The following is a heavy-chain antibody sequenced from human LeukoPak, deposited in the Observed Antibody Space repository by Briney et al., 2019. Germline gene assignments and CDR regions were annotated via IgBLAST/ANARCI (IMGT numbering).Heavy chain of an antibody. CDR3: AKPFSGTYPDLDY. CDR1: GGSISNSY. D-gene: IGHD3-10*01. V-gene: IGHV4-59*08. CDR2: IYDSGST. J-gene: IGHJ4*02. Sequence: SETLSLTCTVSGGSISNSYWSWIRQPPGKGPEWIGYIYDSGSTNYNPSLRSRVTISVDTSKNQISLNLTSVTAADTAVYYCAKPFSGTYPDLDYWGQGTLVTVSS.